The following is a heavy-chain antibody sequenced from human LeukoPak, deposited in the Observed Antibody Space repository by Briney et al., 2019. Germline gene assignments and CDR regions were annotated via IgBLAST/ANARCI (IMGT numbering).Heavy chain of an antibody. CDR2: ISGSGGSA. CDR3: AKVPPRICSGNYFFDY. V-gene: IGHV3-23*01. CDR1: GFTFSSNA. J-gene: IGHJ4*02. Sequence: PGGSLRLSCAASGFTFSSNAMSWVRQVPGKGLEWVSAISGSGGSAYYPDSVKGRFTISRDNSKNTLYLQMNSLRAEDTAVYYCAKVPPRICSGNYFFDYWGQGTLVTVSS. D-gene: IGHD4-23*01.